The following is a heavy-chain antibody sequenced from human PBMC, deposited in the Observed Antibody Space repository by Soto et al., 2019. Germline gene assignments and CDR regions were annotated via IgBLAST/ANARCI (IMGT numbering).Heavy chain of an antibody. CDR3: ARTLYGDNVAS. D-gene: IGHD4-17*01. CDR2: MNPNSGNT. J-gene: IGHJ4*02. V-gene: IGHV1-8*01. Sequence: QVQLVQSGAEVKKPGASVKVSCKASGYTFTSYDINWVRQATGQGLEWMGWMNPNSGNTGYAQKFQGRVTMTRNTTRSTDNMPLRSRRTEDTAVYYCARTLYGDNVASWGQGTLVTVSA. CDR1: GYTFTSYD.